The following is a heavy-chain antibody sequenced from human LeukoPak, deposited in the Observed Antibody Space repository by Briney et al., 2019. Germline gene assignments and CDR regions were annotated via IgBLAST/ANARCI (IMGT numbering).Heavy chain of an antibody. CDR2: IYSGGNT. D-gene: IGHD6-19*01. J-gene: IGHJ4*02. Sequence: GGSLRLSCAASGFTVSSNYMTWVRQAPGKGLEWVSVIYSGGNTYYADSVKGRFTISRDNSKNTLYLQMNSLRAEDTAVYYCARGAAVAGTPPFDYWGQGTLVTVSS. CDR3: ARGAAVAGTPPFDY. V-gene: IGHV3-53*01. CDR1: GFTVSSNY.